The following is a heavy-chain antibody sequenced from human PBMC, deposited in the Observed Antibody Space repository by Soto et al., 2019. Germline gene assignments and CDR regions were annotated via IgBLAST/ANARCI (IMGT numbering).Heavy chain of an antibody. CDR1: GFTFSSYA. CDR3: AKDRGYGSGSYYTVFDY. V-gene: IGHV3-23*01. D-gene: IGHD3-10*01. Sequence: GSLRLSCAASGFTFSSYAMSWVRQAPGKGLEWVSAISGSGGSTYYADSVKGRFTISRDNSKNTLYLQMNSLRAEDTAVYYCAKDRGYGSGSYYTVFDYWGQGTLVTVSS. CDR2: ISGSGGST. J-gene: IGHJ4*02.